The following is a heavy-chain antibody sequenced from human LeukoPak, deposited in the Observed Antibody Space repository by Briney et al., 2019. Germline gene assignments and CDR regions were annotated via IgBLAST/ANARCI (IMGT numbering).Heavy chain of an antibody. CDR2: ISYDGDNE. D-gene: IGHD3-16*01. CDR3: ARVRGGRSWYYYGMDV. Sequence: PGVSLRLSCAASGFTFGNFAMHWVRQAPGKGLEWVAVISYDGDNEYYADSVTGQFTISRDNSKDRLYLQMNSLRPEDTAMYYCARVRGGRSWYYYGMDVWGRGTTVTVSS. J-gene: IGHJ6*02. V-gene: IGHV3-30-3*01. CDR1: GFTFGNFA.